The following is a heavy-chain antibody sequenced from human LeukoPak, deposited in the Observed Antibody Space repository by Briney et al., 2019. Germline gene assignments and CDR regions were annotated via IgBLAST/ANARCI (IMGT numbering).Heavy chain of an antibody. J-gene: IGHJ3*02. CDR2: IRSRGNTI. V-gene: IGHV3-11*04. Sequence: GGSLRLSCAASGFTFSDYSMSWIRQAPGKGLEWVSYIRSRGNTIYYADSVKGRFTISRDNAKNSLYLQMNSLRAEDTAVYYCAREAPERDDAFDIWGQGTMVTVSS. CDR1: GFTFSDYS. CDR3: AREAPERDDAFDI.